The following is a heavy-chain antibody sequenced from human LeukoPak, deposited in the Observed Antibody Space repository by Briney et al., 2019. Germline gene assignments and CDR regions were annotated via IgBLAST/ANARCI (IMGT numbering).Heavy chain of an antibody. D-gene: IGHD6-13*01. J-gene: IGHJ5*02. CDR3: AKDKGGYSGYDEYSSSWYGPNWFDP. Sequence: GGSLRLSCAASGFTFSSYAMSWVRQAPGKGLEWVSAISGSGGSTYYADSVKGRFTISRDNSKNTLYLQMNSLRAEDTAVYYCAKDKGGYSGYDEYSSSWYGPNWFDPWGQGTLVTVSS. CDR2: ISGSGGST. V-gene: IGHV3-23*01. CDR1: GFTFSSYA.